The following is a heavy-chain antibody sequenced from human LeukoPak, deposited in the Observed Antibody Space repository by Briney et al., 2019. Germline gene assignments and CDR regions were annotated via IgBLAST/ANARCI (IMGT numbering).Heavy chain of an antibody. CDR1: GFSFSSYE. V-gene: IGHV3-48*03. CDR2: ISSSGSTI. Sequence: GGSLRPSCAASGFSFSSYEINWVRQAPGKGLEWVSYISSSGSTISYADSVKGRFTISRDNAKNSLYLQMNSLRAEDTAVYYCARGGYYSGSETYYPFDYWGQGTLVTVSS. J-gene: IGHJ4*02. CDR3: ARGGYYSGSETYYPFDY. D-gene: IGHD3-10*01.